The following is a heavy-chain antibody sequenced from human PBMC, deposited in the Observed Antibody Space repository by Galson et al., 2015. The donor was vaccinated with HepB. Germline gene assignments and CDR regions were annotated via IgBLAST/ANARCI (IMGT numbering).Heavy chain of an antibody. CDR3: ASGRLEGFGI. Sequence: SLRLSCAASGFTFSNYDMHWVRQAPGKGLEWVAVIWFDGNYKYYADSVKGRFTISRDNSKNTLYLQMSSLRAEDTAVYYCASGRLEGFGIWGQGTMVTVSS. J-gene: IGHJ3*02. CDR1: GFTFSNYD. V-gene: IGHV3-33*01. CDR2: IWFDGNYK.